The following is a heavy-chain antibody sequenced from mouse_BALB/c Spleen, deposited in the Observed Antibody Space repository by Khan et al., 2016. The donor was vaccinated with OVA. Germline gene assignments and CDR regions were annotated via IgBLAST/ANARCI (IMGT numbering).Heavy chain of an antibody. CDR3: ARGYDFSES. CDR1: GYSFTLYY. Sequence: VQLQQSGPDLVKPGASVKISCKASGYSFTLYYMCWVKQSHGKSLVWIVRFNPNTDNINYNQAFKGKALLTVDNSSNTSYMELRSLTSEDTAVYVCARGYDFSESWGKGTLVNGSA. D-gene: IGHD2-14*01. J-gene: IGHJ3*01. V-gene: IGHV1-18*01. CDR2: FNPNTDNI.